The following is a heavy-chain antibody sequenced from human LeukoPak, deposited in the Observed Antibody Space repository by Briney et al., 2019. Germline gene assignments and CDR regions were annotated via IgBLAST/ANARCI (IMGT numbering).Heavy chain of an antibody. D-gene: IGHD1-20*01. J-gene: IGHJ4*02. CDR1: GFTLSSYE. CDR2: IDYDGGSG. V-gene: IGHV3-23*01. Sequence: GGSLRLSCTVSGFTLSSYEMSWIRQAPGKGLEWVSSIDYDGGSGHYADSVKGRFTISRDNSNNTLFLHLNSLRGEDTAVYYCAKVAYNWVSYGPFDYWGQGTLVTVSS. CDR3: AKVAYNWVSYGPFDY.